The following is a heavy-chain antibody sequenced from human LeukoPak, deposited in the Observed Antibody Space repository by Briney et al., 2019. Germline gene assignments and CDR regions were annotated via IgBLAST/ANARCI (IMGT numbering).Heavy chain of an antibody. CDR1: GFTFSSYA. V-gene: IGHV3-30-3*01. CDR2: ISYDGSNK. CDR3: ARAQLGYCSSTSCYTPCDY. D-gene: IGHD2-2*02. Sequence: GGSLRLSCAASGFTFSSYAMHWVRQAPGKGLEWVAVISYDGSNKYYADSVKGRFTISRDNSKNTLYLQMNSLRAEDTAVYYCARAQLGYCSSTSCYTPCDYWGQGTLVTVSS. J-gene: IGHJ4*02.